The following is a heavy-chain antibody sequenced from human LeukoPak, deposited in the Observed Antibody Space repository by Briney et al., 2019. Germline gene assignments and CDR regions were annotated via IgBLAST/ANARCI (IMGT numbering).Heavy chain of an antibody. J-gene: IGHJ4*02. Sequence: SETLSLTCSVSGVSITSSTYFWSWIRQPAGKALEWIARMDFSGSTSYNPSLRSRVTLSLDTSKNQFSLKLSSVTAADTAVYYCARYSATGYGMYYFDYWGQGTLVTVSS. CDR1: GVSITSSTYF. V-gene: IGHV4-61*02. CDR2: MDFSGST. D-gene: IGHD1-1*01. CDR3: ARYSATGYGMYYFDY.